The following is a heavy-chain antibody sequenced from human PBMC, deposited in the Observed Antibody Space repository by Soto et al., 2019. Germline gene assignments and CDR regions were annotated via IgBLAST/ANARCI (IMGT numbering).Heavy chain of an antibody. CDR2: IKKDGSEK. D-gene: IGHD6-13*01. CDR1: GFTFSSYW. V-gene: IGHV3-7*03. CDR3: ARSSSWYYYGMDV. Sequence: GGSLTLSCAASGFTFSSYWMSWVRQAPGKGLEWVANIKKDGSEKYYVDSVKGRFTISRDNAKNSLYLQMNSLRAEDTAVYYCARSSSWYYYGMDVWGQGTTVTVSS. J-gene: IGHJ6*02.